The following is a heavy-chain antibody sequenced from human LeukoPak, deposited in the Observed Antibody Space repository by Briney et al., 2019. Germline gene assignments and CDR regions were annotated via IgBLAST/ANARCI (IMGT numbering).Heavy chain of an antibody. Sequence: GGSLRLSCAASGFTFRSYAMSWVRQAPGKGLEWVSGISGSGGSTYYADSVKGRFTISRDNSKNTLYLQMNSLRAEDTAVYYCATIRLATNDAFDIWGQGTMVTVSS. CDR2: ISGSGGST. V-gene: IGHV3-23*01. CDR3: ATIRLATNDAFDI. CDR1: GFTFRSYA. J-gene: IGHJ3*02. D-gene: IGHD3-9*01.